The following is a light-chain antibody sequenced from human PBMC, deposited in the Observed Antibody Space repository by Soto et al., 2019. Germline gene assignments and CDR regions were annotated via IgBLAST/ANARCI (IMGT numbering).Light chain of an antibody. V-gene: IGKV3-15*01. CDR1: LPVSSN. CDR3: QQYNNWPYT. CDR2: RVS. Sequence: EIVMTQSPATLSVSPGESATLSCRASLPVSSNLAWYRQIPGQAPTLLIYRVSTRATDIPARLSGSGSGTEFTLTISSLQSEDFAVYYCQQYNNWPYTFGPGTKLEIK. J-gene: IGKJ2*01.